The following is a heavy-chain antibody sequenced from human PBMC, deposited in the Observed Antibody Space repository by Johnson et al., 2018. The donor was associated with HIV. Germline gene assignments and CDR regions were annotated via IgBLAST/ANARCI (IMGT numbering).Heavy chain of an antibody. CDR2: ISSSGDTT. CDR1: GFTFSNYA. V-gene: IGHV3-48*04. Sequence: VQLVESGGGVVQPGRSLRLSCAASGFTFSNYAMHWVRQAPGKGLEWVSYISSSGDTTYYADSVKGRFTISRDIAENSLYLQMNSLRAEDMAVYYCARERSGSYYVDALDIWGQGTMVTVSS. CDR3: ARERSGSYYVDALDI. D-gene: IGHD1-26*01. J-gene: IGHJ3*02.